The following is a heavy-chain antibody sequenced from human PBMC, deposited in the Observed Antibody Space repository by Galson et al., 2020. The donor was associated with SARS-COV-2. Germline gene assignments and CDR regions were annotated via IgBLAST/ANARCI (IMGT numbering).Heavy chain of an antibody. D-gene: IGHD3-9*01. J-gene: IGHJ5*02. CDR2: IYYSGST. CDR1: GGSISSYY. Sequence: SETLSLTCTVSGGSISSYYWSWIRQPPGKGLEWLGYIYYSGSTNYNPSLKSRVTISVDTSKNQFSLKLSSVTAADTAVYYCARLGFDWLLYNWFDPWGQGTLVTVSS. CDR3: ARLGFDWLLYNWFDP. V-gene: IGHV4-59*08.